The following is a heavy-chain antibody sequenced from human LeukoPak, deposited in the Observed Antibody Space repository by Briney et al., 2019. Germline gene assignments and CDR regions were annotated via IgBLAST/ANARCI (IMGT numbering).Heavy chain of an antibody. CDR1: GFTFSSYS. V-gene: IGHV3-21*01. D-gene: IGHD1-26*01. CDR2: ISSSSSYI. J-gene: IGHJ4*02. Sequence: GGSLRLSCAASGFTFSSYSMNWVRQAPGKGLEWVSSISSSSSYIYYADSVKGRFTISRGNAKNSLYLQMNSLRAEDTAVYYCARDSGGEWERFDYWGQGTLVTVSS. CDR3: ARDSGGEWERFDY.